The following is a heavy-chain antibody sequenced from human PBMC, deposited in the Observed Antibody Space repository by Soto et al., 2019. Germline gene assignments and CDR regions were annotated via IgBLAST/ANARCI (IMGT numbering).Heavy chain of an antibody. D-gene: IGHD5-18*01. CDR1: GDSISDNY. Sequence: PSETLSVTCTVSGDSISDNYWSWIRQPPGKTLEWIGYMYYTGSTNYNPSLKSRVTMSVDTSKNQFSLKLSSVTAADTAVYYCARRYGKNAFDIWGQGTMVTVSS. CDR3: ARRYGKNAFDI. J-gene: IGHJ3*02. V-gene: IGHV4-59*01. CDR2: MYYTGST.